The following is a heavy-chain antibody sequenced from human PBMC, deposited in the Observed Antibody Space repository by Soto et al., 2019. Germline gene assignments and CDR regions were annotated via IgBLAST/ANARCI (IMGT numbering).Heavy chain of an antibody. V-gene: IGHV3-7*01. CDR1: GFTFSSYW. Sequence: GGSLRLSCAASGFTFSSYWMSWVRQAPGKGPEWMANIKQDGSEKYYVDSVKGRFTISRDNAKNSLYLQMNSLRAEDTAVYYCASTLDSSGYYYFDYWGQGTLVTVSS. CDR2: IKQDGSEK. CDR3: ASTLDSSGYYYFDY. D-gene: IGHD3-22*01. J-gene: IGHJ4*02.